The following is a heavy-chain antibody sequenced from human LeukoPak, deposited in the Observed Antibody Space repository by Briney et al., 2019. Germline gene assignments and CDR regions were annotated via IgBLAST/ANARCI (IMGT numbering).Heavy chain of an antibody. J-gene: IGHJ4*02. CDR2: IYNDGRT. Sequence: PGGSLRLSCAASGFTVSSTYMNWVRQAPGKGLEWVSIIYNDGRTYYAHSVKGRFTISRDNSKNTLYLQMNSLRAEDTAVYYCAKLSMDSYYFDYWGQGTLVTVSS. CDR3: AKLSMDSYYFDY. CDR1: GFTVSSTY. V-gene: IGHV3-53*01. D-gene: IGHD3/OR15-3a*01.